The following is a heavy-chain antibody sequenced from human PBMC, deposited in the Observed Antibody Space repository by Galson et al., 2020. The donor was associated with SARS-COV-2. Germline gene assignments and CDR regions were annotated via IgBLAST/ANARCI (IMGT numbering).Heavy chain of an antibody. CDR1: GFTFSSYA. Sequence: GGSLRLSCAASGFTFSSYAMHWVRQAPGKGLEWVAVISYDGSNKYYADSVKGRFTISRDNSKNTLYLQMNSLRAEDTAVYYCAKAPGYSVSGYFDYWGQGTLVTVSS. D-gene: IGHD6-13*01. CDR3: AKAPGYSVSGYFDY. V-gene: IGHV3-30*04. CDR2: ISYDGSNK. J-gene: IGHJ4*02.